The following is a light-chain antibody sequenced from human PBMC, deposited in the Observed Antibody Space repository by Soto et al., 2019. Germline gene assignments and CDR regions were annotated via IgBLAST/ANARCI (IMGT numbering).Light chain of an antibody. CDR1: QNIKTW. CDR3: QQYNSYWYT. CDR2: DAS. J-gene: IGKJ2*01. V-gene: IGKV1-5*01. Sequence: DIQMTQSPSTLSASVGDAVIITCRASQNIKTWLAWYQQKPGKAPNLLIYDASNLQSGVPLRFSGSGSGTEFTLTISSLQPDDFATYYCQQYNSYWYTFGQGTRLEIK.